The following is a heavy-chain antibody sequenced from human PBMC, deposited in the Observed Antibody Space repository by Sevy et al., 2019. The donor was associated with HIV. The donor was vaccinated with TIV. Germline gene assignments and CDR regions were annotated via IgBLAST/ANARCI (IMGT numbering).Heavy chain of an antibody. CDR3: AREGCTKPHDY. V-gene: IGHV3-23*01. D-gene: IGHD2-8*01. J-gene: IGHJ4*02. CDR1: GFTFSKYS. CDR2: FSFVCGRI. Sequence: GGSLRLSCAASGFTFSKYSMSWVRQAPGKGLEWVSTFSFVCGRINYADSVKGRFTISRDDSKNTLYLQMNSLGAEDTAVYYCAREGCTKPHDYWGQGTLVTVSS.